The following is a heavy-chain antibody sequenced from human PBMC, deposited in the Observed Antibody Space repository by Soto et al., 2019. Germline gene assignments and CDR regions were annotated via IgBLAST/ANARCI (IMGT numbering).Heavy chain of an antibody. Sequence: TLSLTCTVSGGSISIGGYYWIWIRQHPGKGLEWIGYIYYSGSTYYNPSLKSRVTISVDTSKNQFSLKLSSVTAADTAVYYCARDRGLYGMDVWGQGTTVTVSS. CDR3: ARDRGLYGMDV. CDR1: GGSISIGGYY. V-gene: IGHV4-31*03. J-gene: IGHJ6*02. CDR2: IYYSGST.